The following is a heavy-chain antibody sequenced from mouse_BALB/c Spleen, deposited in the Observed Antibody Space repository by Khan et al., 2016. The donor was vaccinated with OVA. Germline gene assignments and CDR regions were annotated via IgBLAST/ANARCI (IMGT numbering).Heavy chain of an antibody. CDR1: GFTFSTYG. CDR2: ISTGGAYT. D-gene: IGHD1-3*01. CDR3: ARRTNNYNIEGFAY. Sequence: EVELVESGGDFVRPGGSLKLSCAASGFTFSTYGMSWVRQTPDKRLEWVATISTGGAYTYYPDSVKGRFTISRDNAKNTLYLQLSSLGSEDTTIYDCARRTNNYNIEGFAYWGQGTRVTVS. V-gene: IGHV5-6*01. J-gene: IGHJ3*01.